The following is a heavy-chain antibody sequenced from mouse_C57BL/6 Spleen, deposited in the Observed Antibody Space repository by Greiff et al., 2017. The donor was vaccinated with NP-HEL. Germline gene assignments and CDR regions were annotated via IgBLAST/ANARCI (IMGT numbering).Heavy chain of an antibody. D-gene: IGHD2-12*01. J-gene: IGHJ4*01. CDR3: ARRHDESYAMDY. CDR1: GYTFTSYW. V-gene: IGHV1-50*01. CDR2: IDPSDSYT. Sequence: QVQLQQPGAELVKPGASVKLSCKASGYTFTSYWMQWVKQRPGQGLEWIGEIDPSDSYTNYNQRFKGKATLTVDTSSSTAYMQLSSLTSEDSAVYYCARRHDESYAMDYWGQGTSVTVSS.